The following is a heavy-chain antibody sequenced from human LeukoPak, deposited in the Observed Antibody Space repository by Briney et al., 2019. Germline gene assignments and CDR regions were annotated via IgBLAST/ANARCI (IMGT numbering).Heavy chain of an antibody. CDR2: INHSGST. V-gene: IGHV4-34*01. CDR3: ARGPAYYVWGSYRSRPLDY. D-gene: IGHD3-16*02. CDR1: GGSFSGYY. J-gene: IGHJ4*02. Sequence: SETLSLTCAVSGGSFSGYYWSWLRQPPGKGLEWIGEINHSGSTNYNPSLKSRVTISVDTSKNQFSLKLSSVTAADTAVYYCARGPAYYVWGSYRSRPLDYWGQGTLVTVSS.